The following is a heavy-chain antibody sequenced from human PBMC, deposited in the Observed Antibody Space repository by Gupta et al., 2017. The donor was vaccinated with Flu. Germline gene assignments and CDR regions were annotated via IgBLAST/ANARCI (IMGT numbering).Heavy chain of an antibody. D-gene: IGHD1-26*01. J-gene: IGHJ6*02. CDR2: IWFDGSNK. CDR1: GFTFSSYG. Sequence: QVKLVEPGGGVVQPGRSLILSCAAFGFTFSSYGLHWVLQAPGKGLEWVAVIWFDGSNKCYADSVKGRFTISRDNSKNTVYLQMNSLRAEDTAVYYCARDRIVGATRGYYGMDVWGQGTTVTVSS. CDR3: ARDRIVGATRGYYGMDV. V-gene: IGHV3-33*01.